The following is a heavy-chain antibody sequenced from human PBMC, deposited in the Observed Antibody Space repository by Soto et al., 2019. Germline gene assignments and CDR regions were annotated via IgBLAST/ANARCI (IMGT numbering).Heavy chain of an antibody. J-gene: IGHJ4*02. CDR2: ISSDGSNK. V-gene: IGHV3-30*18. Sequence: QVQLVESGGGVVQPGRSLRLSCAGSGFTFSNYGMHWVRQAPGKGLERVALISSDGSNKYYAASVKGRFTISRDNSKNTLYLQMKNLTAGDTAVYSCRNVGYTYGATHFWGPGTLVIVSS. CDR1: GFTFSNYG. CDR3: RNVGYTYGATHF. D-gene: IGHD5-18*01.